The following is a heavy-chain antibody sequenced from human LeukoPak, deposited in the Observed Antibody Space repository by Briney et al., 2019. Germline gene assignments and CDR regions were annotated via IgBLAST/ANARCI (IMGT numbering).Heavy chain of an antibody. CDR1: GFTFGSYA. CDR3: AKDQDDSSGQINY. CDR2: ISGSGGST. D-gene: IGHD3-22*01. J-gene: IGHJ4*02. Sequence: GGSLRLSCAASGFTFGSYAMSWVRQTPGKRLEWVSAISGSGGSTYYADSVKGRFTISRDNSKNTLYLQMNSLRAEDTAVYYCAKDQDDSSGQINYWGQGTLVTVSS. V-gene: IGHV3-23*01.